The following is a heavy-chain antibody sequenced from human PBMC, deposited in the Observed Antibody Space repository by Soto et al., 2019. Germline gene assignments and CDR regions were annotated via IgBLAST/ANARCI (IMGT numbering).Heavy chain of an antibody. CDR3: VRIKGCSSTSCLHGLAYFDY. V-gene: IGHV4-31*03. J-gene: IGHJ4*02. D-gene: IGHD2-2*01. Sequence: QVQLQESGPGLVKPSQTLSLTCTVSGGSISSGGYYWSWIRQHPGKGLEWIGYIYYSGSTYYNPSLRSRVTISVDTSKNQFSLKLSSVTAADTAVYYCVRIKGCSSTSCLHGLAYFDYWGQGTLVTVSS. CDR1: GGSISSGGYY. CDR2: IYYSGST.